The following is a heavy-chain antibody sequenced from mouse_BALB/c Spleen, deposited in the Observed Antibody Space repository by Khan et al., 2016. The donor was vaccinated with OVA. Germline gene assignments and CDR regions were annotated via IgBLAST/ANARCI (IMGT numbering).Heavy chain of an antibody. V-gene: IGHV5-4*02. CDR2: ISDGGGST. J-gene: IGHJ3*01. D-gene: IGHD1-1*02. CDR3: TRAGYGGFGY. CDR1: GFSFSDYY. Sequence: EVELVASGGGLVKPGGTLKLSCAASGFSFSDYYMYWIRQNPEKRLEWVATISDGGGSTYYPDSAKGRFTISRDNAKSNPYLQMSSLKSEDTAIYYCTRAGYGGFGYWGQGTLVTVSA.